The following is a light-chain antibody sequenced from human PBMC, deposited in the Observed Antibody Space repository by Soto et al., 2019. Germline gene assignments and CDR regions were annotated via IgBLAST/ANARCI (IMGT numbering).Light chain of an antibody. CDR3: SSYTSSTNPYV. CDR1: SSDIGGYNY. J-gene: IGLJ1*01. V-gene: IGLV2-14*01. Sequence: QSALTQPASVSGSPGQSITIPCTGTSSDIGGYNYVSWYQQHPGKAPKLLFYEVSNRPSGVSNRFSGSKSGNTASLTISGLQADDDADYYCSSYTSSTNPYVFGPGTKLTVL. CDR2: EVS.